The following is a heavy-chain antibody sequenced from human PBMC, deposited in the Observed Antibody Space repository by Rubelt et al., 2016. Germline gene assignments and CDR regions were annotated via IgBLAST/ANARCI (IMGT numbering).Heavy chain of an antibody. J-gene: IGHJ4*02. CDR3: ARGNSGYDYGLDY. CDR2: INPNSGGT. D-gene: IGHD5-12*01. Sequence: QVQLVQSGAEVKKPGASVKVSCKASGYTFTGYYMHWVRQAPGQGLEWMGWINPNSGGTNYAQKFQGRVTRTRETSVSTADMGRSRLTSDDTAVYYCARGNSGYDYGLDYWGQGTLVTGSS. CDR1: GYTFTGYY. V-gene: IGHV1-2*02.